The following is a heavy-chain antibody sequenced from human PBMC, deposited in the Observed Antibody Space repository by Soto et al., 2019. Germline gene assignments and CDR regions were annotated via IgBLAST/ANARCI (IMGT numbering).Heavy chain of an antibody. CDR2: IWYDGSNK. D-gene: IGHD3-22*01. V-gene: IGHV3-33*01. J-gene: IGHJ4*02. CDR1: GFTFSSYG. Sequence: GGSLRLSCAASGFTFSSYGMHWVRQAPGKGLEWVAVIWYDGSNKYYADSVKGRFTISRDNSKNTLYPQMNSLRAEDTAVYYCARAPRYDSSGYNMYWGQGTLVTVSS. CDR3: ARAPRYDSSGYNMY.